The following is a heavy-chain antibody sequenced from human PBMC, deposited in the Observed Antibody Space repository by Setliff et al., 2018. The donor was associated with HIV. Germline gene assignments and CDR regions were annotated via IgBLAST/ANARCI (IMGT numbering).Heavy chain of an antibody. V-gene: IGHV1-58*01. D-gene: IGHD1-7*01. CDR2: IVVGSGNT. CDR3: AADPQTGTTSYDAFDI. CDR1: GFTFTNSA. Sequence: SVKVSCKASGFTFTNSAVQWVRQARGQRLEWIGWIVVGSGNTNYAQKFQERVTITRDMSTSRAYMELSGLRTEDTAVYYCAADPQTGTTSYDAFDIWGLGTVVTVSS. J-gene: IGHJ3*02.